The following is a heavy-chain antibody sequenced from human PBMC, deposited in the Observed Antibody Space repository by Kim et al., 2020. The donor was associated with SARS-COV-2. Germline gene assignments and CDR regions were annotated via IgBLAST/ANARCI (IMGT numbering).Heavy chain of an antibody. CDR3: ARGLIAARRSYWYFDL. V-gene: IGHV4-34*01. Sequence: SETLSLTCAVYGGSFSGYYWSWIRQPPGKGLEWIGEINHSGSTNYNPSLKSRVTISVDTSKNQFSLKLSSVTAADTAVYYCARGLIAARRSYWYFDLWGRGTLVTVSS. CDR1: GGSFSGYY. D-gene: IGHD6-6*01. J-gene: IGHJ2*01. CDR2: INHSGST.